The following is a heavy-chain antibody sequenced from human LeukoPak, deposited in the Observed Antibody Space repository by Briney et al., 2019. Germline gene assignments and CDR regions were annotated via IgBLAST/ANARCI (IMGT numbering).Heavy chain of an antibody. CDR2: INSSGGST. CDR3: AKGGLPAAMPTYYVDY. J-gene: IGHJ4*02. D-gene: IGHD2-2*01. V-gene: IGHV3-23*01. CDR1: VFTFINSA. Sequence: GGSLRLSCVPSVFTFINSAMNWVRPTPGRGGEWVSGINSSGGSTYYADSLKGPFTFSRDNSKNTLYLQIKIAEGEDTAVDYCAKGGLPAAMPTYYVDYWGQGTLVTVSS.